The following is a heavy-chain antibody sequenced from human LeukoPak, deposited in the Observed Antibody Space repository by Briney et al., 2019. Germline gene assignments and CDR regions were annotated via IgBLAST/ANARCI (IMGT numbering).Heavy chain of an antibody. Sequence: GGSLRLSCAASGFTFSSYGMHWVRQAPGKGLEWVAVIWYDGSNKYYADSVKGRFTISRDNSKNTLYLQMNSLRVEDTAVYSCARGGDYPYNYYGMHVWGQGTTVTVS. J-gene: IGHJ6*02. CDR3: ARGGDYPYNYYGMHV. CDR1: GFTFSSYG. D-gene: IGHD4-17*01. CDR2: IWYDGSNK. V-gene: IGHV3-33*01.